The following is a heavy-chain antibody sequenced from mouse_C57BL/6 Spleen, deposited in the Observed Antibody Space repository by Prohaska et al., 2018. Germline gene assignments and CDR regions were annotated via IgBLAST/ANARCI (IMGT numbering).Heavy chain of an antibody. CDR1: GIDFSRSW. Sequence: EVKLLQSGGCLVQPGGSLKLSCAASGIDFSRSWMSWVRRAPVKGLEWIGEINPDSSTINYAPSLNDKFIISRDNAKNTLYLQMSKVRSEDTALYYCASPNWDWYFDVWGTGTTVTVSS. D-gene: IGHD4-1*01. J-gene: IGHJ1*03. V-gene: IGHV4-1*01. CDR2: INPDSSTI. CDR3: ASPNWDWYFDV.